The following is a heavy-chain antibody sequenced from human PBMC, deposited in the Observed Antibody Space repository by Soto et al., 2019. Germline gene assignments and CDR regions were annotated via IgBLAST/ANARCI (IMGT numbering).Heavy chain of an antibody. J-gene: IGHJ6*02. CDR1: GFIFSDYY. CDR2: SSSRDRST. CDR3: ARAWKIEKFGVISMSKGLDV. Sequence: QVQLVESGGGLVKPGGSLRLSCAASGFIFSDYYMTWIRQAPGKGLEWLSCSSSRDRSTYYADSVKDRFVVSKDNAKNLVYLQMNSLRAEDTAVYFCARAWKIEKFGVISMSKGLDVWGQGTTVTVSS. V-gene: IGHV3-11*01. D-gene: IGHD3-3*01.